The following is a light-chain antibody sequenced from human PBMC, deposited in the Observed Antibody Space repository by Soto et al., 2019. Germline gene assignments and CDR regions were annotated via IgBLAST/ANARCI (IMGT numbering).Light chain of an antibody. CDR2: DAS. CDR1: QSVSSY. J-gene: IGKJ4*01. Sequence: EIVLTQSPATLSLSPGERATLSCRASQSVSSYLAWYHQQPGQAPSLLIYDASYRATGIPARFSGSGSGTDFTLTISSLEPEDFAVYYCQQRSNWPLTFGGGTKVEIK. CDR3: QQRSNWPLT. V-gene: IGKV3-11*01.